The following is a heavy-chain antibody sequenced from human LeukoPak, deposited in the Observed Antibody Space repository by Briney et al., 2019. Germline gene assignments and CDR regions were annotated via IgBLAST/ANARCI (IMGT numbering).Heavy chain of an antibody. CDR1: GYTFVTYT. CDR3: ARDSPHGMDV. J-gene: IGHJ6*04. V-gene: IGHV1-18*01. Sequence: GASVKVSCKTCGYTFVTYTMSWVRQAPGQGLEWLGWISPYNNATKYSQRLQGRVTVTADTSTSTGYLDLRSLASDDTAVYYCARDSPHGMDVCGKGTTVIVSS. CDR2: ISPYNNAT.